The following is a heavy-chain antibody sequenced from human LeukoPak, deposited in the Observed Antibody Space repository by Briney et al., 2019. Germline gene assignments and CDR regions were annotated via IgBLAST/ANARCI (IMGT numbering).Heavy chain of an antibody. V-gene: IGHV3-48*03. CDR2: ISSRGNTM. CDR3: ARDSSWSPDY. Sequence: GGSLRLSCAASGLTVSSKDMNWVRQAPGKGLEWLSYISSRGNTMYYADSVKGRFTISRDNAKNSLYLQMNSLRAEDTAVYYCARDSSWSPDYWGQGTLVTVSS. D-gene: IGHD1-1*01. CDR1: GLTVSSKD. J-gene: IGHJ4*02.